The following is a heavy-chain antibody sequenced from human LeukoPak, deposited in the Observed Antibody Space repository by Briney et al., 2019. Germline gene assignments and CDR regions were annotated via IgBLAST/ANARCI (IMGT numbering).Heavy chain of an antibody. Sequence: SETLSLTCTVSGYSISSGYYWGWIRQPPGKGLEWIGSIYHGGTTYYNPSLKSRVTISVDTSKNQFSLRLSSVTAADTAVYYCARKRYGDYYFDYWGQGTLVTVSS. CDR3: ARKRYGDYYFDY. D-gene: IGHD4-17*01. CDR1: GYSISSGYY. J-gene: IGHJ4*02. V-gene: IGHV4-38-2*02. CDR2: IYHGGTT.